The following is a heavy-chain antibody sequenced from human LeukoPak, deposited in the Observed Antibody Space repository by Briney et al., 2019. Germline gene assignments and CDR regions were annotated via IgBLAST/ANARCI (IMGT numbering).Heavy chain of an antibody. V-gene: IGHV1-46*01. CDR2: INPSGGST. J-gene: IGHJ3*02. CDR3: ARDVEMATNKGRAFDI. D-gene: IGHD5-24*01. CDR1: GYTFTSYY. Sequence: ASVKVSCKASGYTFTSYYMHWVRQAPGQGLGWMGIINPSGGSTSYAQKFQGRVTMTRDTSTSTVYMELSSLRSEDTAVYSCARDVEMATNKGRAFDIWGQGTMVTVSS.